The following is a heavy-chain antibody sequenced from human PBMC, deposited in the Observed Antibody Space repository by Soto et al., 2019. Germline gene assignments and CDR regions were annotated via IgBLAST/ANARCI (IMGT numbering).Heavy chain of an antibody. CDR3: ARIEADDSSGYYLT. V-gene: IGHV3-21*01. CDR1: GFTFSSYG. Sequence: VQLVESGGGVVQPGRSLRLSCAASGFTFSSYGMHWVRQAPGKGLEWVSSISSSSSYIYYADSVKGRFTISRDNAKNSLYLQMNSLRAEDTAVYYCARIEADDSSGYYLTWGQGTLVTVSS. CDR2: ISSSSSYI. J-gene: IGHJ5*02. D-gene: IGHD3-22*01.